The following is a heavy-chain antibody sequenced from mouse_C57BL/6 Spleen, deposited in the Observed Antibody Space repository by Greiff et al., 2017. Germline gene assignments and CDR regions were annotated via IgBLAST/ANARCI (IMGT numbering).Heavy chain of an antibody. CDR2: ISYDGSN. CDR3: ARGYWYFDV. CDR1: GYSITSGYY. V-gene: IGHV3-6*01. J-gene: IGHJ1*03. Sequence: EVQVVESGPGLVKPSQSLSLTCSVTGYSITSGYYWNWIRQFPGNKLEWMGYISYDGSNNYNPSLKNRISITRDTSKNQFFLKLNSVTTEDTATYYCARGYWYFDVWGTGTTVTVSS.